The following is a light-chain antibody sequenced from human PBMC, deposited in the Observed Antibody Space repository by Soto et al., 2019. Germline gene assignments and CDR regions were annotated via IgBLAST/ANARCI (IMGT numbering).Light chain of an antibody. CDR2: EIT. CDR3: TSYGGNGICV. V-gene: IGLV2-8*01. CDR1: SSDVGAYKY. Sequence: QSALTQPPSASGSPGQSVTISCTGTSSDVGAYKYVSWYQQYPGKAPKLMIYEITKRPSGVPDRFSGSKSGNTASLTVSGLEAEEEADYYWTSYGGNGICVFGGGTKLTVL. J-gene: IGLJ3*02.